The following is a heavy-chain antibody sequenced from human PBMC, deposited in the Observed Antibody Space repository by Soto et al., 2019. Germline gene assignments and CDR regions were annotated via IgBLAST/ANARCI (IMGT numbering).Heavy chain of an antibody. CDR2: IYHGGNT. Sequence: QVQLQESGPGLVKPSGTLSLTCSVSGYSVTNDNWWSWLRQPPGRGLEWIAEIYHGGNTNYRPSLRSRVTISMDKSNNQFSLKLVSVTAAEPAVYFCASGGGGGNFWGQGILVTVSS. CDR3: ASGGGGGNF. J-gene: IGHJ4*02. CDR1: GYSVTNDNW. V-gene: IGHV4-4*02. D-gene: IGHD3-16*01.